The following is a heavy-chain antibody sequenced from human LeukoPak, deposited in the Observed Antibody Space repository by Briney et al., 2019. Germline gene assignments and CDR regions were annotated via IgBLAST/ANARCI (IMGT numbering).Heavy chain of an antibody. CDR2: IYYSGST. CDR1: GGSISSYY. D-gene: IGHD3-22*01. CDR3: ARVTGYMIEDYFDF. Sequence: SETLSLTCTVSGGSISSYYWSWIRQPPGKGLEWIGYIYYSGSTNYNPSLKSRVTISVDTSKNQFSLKLSSVTAADTAVYYCARVTGYMIEDYFDFWGQGTLVTVSS. V-gene: IGHV4-59*01. J-gene: IGHJ4*02.